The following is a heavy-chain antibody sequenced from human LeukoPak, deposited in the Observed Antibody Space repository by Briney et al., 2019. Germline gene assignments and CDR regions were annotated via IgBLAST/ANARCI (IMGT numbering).Heavy chain of an antibody. V-gene: IGHV4-39*07. CDR2: IFHSGNT. Sequence: TSETLSLTCTVSGGSISSGGYYWSWIRQPPGKGLEWIGEIFHSGNTNYNPSLKSRVTISVDKSKNQLSLKLSSVTAADTAVYYCARDRGNHVTDYWGQGTLVTVSS. D-gene: IGHD1-14*01. CDR3: ARDRGNHVTDY. CDR1: GGSISSGGYY. J-gene: IGHJ4*02.